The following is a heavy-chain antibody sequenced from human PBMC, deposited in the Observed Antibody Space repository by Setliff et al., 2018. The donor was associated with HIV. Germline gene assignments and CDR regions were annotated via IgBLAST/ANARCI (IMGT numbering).Heavy chain of an antibody. J-gene: IGHJ4*02. CDR2: INPHSGGT. V-gene: IGHV1-2*02. Sequence: ASVKVSCKASGYTFTGYYIYWVRQAPGQGLEWMGWINPHSGGTNYAQKFQGRVTMTRDTSISTASMELSRLTSDDTAVYYCALANIVSTARWNHWGRGTLVTVS. CDR1: GYTFTGYY. D-gene: IGHD1-1*01. CDR3: ALANIVSTARWNH.